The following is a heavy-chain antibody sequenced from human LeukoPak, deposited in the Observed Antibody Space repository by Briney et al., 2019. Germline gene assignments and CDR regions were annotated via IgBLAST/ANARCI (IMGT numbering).Heavy chain of an antibody. J-gene: IGHJ6*04. V-gene: IGHV4-34*01. CDR1: GGSFSGYY. CDR3: ARRLTTVTTHYYYYYGMDV. D-gene: IGHD4-17*01. CDR2: INHSGST. Sequence: SETLSLTCAVYGGSFSGYYWSWIRQPPGKGLERIGEINHSGSTNYNPSLKSRVTISVDTSKNQFSLELSSVTAADTAVYYCARRLTTVTTHYYYYYGMDVWGEGNTVTVSS.